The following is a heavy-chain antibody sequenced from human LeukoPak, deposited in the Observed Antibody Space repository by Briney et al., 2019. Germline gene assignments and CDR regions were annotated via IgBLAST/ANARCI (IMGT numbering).Heavy chain of an antibody. J-gene: IGHJ6*03. CDR1: GGTFSSYA. CDR3: ARGGQQLVGYYYYYYMDV. V-gene: IGHV1-69*13. D-gene: IGHD6-13*01. Sequence: SVKVSCKASGGTFSSYAISWVRQAPGQGLEWMGGIIPIFGTANYAQKFQGRVTITADESTSTAYMELSSLRSEDTAVYYCARGGQQLVGYYYYYYMDVWGKGTTVTVSS. CDR2: IIPIFGTA.